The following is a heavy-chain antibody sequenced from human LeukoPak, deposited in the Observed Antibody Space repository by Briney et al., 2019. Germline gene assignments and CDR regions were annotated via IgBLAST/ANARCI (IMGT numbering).Heavy chain of an antibody. Sequence: SETLSLTCTVSGGSISTYYWSWIRQPPGKGLEWIGYIYYSGSSNYNPSLKSRITISVDTSKNQFSLNLSSVTAADTAVYYCARGTTGVEMATMMFDYWGQGTLVTVSS. CDR2: IYYSGSS. V-gene: IGHV4-59*01. D-gene: IGHD5-24*01. CDR1: GGSISTYY. J-gene: IGHJ4*02. CDR3: ARGTTGVEMATMMFDY.